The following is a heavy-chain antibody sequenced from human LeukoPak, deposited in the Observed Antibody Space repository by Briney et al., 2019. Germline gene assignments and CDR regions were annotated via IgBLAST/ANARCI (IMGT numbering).Heavy chain of an antibody. V-gene: IGHV3-23*01. CDR3: ARGGFNYDSSGYYYPDY. CDR1: GFTFSSYA. D-gene: IGHD3-22*01. CDR2: ISGSGGST. Sequence: GGPLRLSCAASGFTFSSYAMSWVRQAPGKGLEWVSAISGSGGSTYYADSVKGRFTISRDNSKNTLYLQMNSLRAEDTALYYCARGGFNYDSSGYYYPDYWGQGTLVTVSS. J-gene: IGHJ4*02.